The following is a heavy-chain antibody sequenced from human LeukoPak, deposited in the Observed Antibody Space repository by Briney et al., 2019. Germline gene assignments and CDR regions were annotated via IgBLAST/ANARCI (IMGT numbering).Heavy chain of an antibody. CDR1: GFTFSSYG. CDR3: AKDVRAPHYDFWSGYYRDYYYYYGMDV. J-gene: IGHJ6*02. D-gene: IGHD3-3*01. V-gene: IGHV3-30*18. CDR2: ISYDGSNK. Sequence: GRSLRLSCAASGFTFSSYGMHWVRQAPGKGLEWVAVISYDGSNKYYADSVKGRFTISRDNSKNTLYPQMNSLRAEDTAVYYCAKDVRAPHYDFWSGYYRDYYYYYGMDVWGQGTTVTVSS.